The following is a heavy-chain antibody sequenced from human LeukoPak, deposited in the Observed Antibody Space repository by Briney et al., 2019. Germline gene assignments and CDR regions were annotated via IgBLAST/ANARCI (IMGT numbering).Heavy chain of an antibody. J-gene: IGHJ4*02. CDR1: GFTFSSYA. D-gene: IGHD5-18*01. CDR2: ISGSGGST. Sequence: PGGSLRLSCAASGFTFSSYAMSWVRQAPGKGLEWVSAISGSGGSTYYADSVKGRFTISRDNSKNTLYLQMNSLRAEDTAVYYCAKDRAWIQLWGGYFDYWGQGTLVTVSS. CDR3: AKDRAWIQLWGGYFDY. V-gene: IGHV3-23*01.